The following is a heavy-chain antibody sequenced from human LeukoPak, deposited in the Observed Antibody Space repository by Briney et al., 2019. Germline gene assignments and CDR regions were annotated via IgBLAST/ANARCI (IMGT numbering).Heavy chain of an antibody. J-gene: IGHJ3*02. CDR1: GGSISSYY. D-gene: IGHD2-15*01. CDR3: ARVPYGGISLDI. CDR2: IYYSGST. Sequence: PSETLSLTCTVSGGSISSYYWSWVRQPPGKGLEWIGYIYYSGSTNYNPSLKSRVTISVDTSKYQFSLKLSSVTAADTAVYYCARVPYGGISLDIWGQGTMVTVSS. V-gene: IGHV4-59*12.